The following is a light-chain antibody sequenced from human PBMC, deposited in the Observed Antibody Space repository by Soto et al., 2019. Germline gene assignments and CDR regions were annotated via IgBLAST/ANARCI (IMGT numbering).Light chain of an antibody. J-gene: IGKJ1*01. CDR3: QQYESFPRT. Sequence: DIQMTQSPSTLSASVGDRVTITCRASQSINNWLAWYQQKPGKAPKLFIFKASTLEIGVPSRFSGSGSGTEFPLSISSLQPDDFATYFCQQYESFPRTFGQGTKVEIK. CDR2: KAS. CDR1: QSINNW. V-gene: IGKV1-5*03.